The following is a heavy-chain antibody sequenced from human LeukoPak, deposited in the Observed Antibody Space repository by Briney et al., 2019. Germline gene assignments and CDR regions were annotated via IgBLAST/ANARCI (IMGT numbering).Heavy chain of an antibody. J-gene: IGHJ6*03. D-gene: IGHD2-2*01. Sequence: GGPLRLSCAASGFTFSSYAMSWVRQAPGKGLEWVSAISGSGGSTYYADSVKGRFTISRDNSKNTLYLQMNSLRAEDTAVYYCAKTPGYCSSTSCFPYYMDVWGKGTTVTVSS. CDR3: AKTPGYCSSTSCFPYYMDV. CDR1: GFTFSSYA. CDR2: ISGSGGST. V-gene: IGHV3-23*01.